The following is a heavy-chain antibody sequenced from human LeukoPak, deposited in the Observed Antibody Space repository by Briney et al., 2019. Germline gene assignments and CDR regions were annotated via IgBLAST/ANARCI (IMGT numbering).Heavy chain of an antibody. V-gene: IGHV3-74*01. CDR2: INSDGRTT. CDR1: GFIFRRYW. Sequence: GGSLRLSCAVSGFIFRRYWMHWVRHAPGKGLVWVSRINSDGRTTRYADAVKGRFTISRDNAKNTLYLQVNSLRAEDTAIYYCAREGECAGGTCSDPSRKLDVWGQGTLVTVSS. CDR3: AREGECAGGTCSDPSRKLDV. J-gene: IGHJ4*02. D-gene: IGHD2-15*01.